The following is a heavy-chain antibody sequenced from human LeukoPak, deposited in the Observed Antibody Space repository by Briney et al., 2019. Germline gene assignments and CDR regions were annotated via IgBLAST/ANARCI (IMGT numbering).Heavy chain of an antibody. CDR3: ARRFFYDSGTTDAFDI. J-gene: IGHJ3*02. CDR1: GYSFTSYW. D-gene: IGHD3-22*01. CDR2: IYPADSDA. V-gene: IGHV5-51*01. Sequence: GESLKISCKGSGYSFTSYWIGWVRQMPGKGLEWMGIIYPADSDARYSPSFQGQVTLSADKTTSTAFLQWSSLKASDTAMFYCARRFFYDSGTTDAFDIWGQGTMVTVSS.